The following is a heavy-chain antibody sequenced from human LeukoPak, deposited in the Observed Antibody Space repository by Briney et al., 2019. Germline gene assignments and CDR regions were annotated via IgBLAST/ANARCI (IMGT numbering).Heavy chain of an antibody. CDR1: GFTFSGYA. Sequence: GGSLRLSCAASGFTFSGYAMSSVRQAPGQGLEWVSAISGSGDSTYYADSVKGRFTISRDNSKNTLHLQMSSLRAEDTAVYYCAKRGGYITTWQRTDTLDYWGQGTLVTVSS. D-gene: IGHD3-16*01. J-gene: IGHJ4*02. CDR2: ISGSGDST. V-gene: IGHV3-23*01. CDR3: AKRGGYITTWQRTDTLDY.